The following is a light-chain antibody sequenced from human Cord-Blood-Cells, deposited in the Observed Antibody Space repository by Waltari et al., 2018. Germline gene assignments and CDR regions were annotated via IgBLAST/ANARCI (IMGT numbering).Light chain of an antibody. CDR3: QQSYSTPIT. Sequence: DIQMTQYPSSLSASLGERVTITCRSSQSISSYLNWYQQKPGKAPKLLSYAASSLQSGVPSRFSGSGSGTDFTLTISSLQPEDFATYYCQQSYSTPITFGQGTRLEIK. CDR2: AAS. J-gene: IGKJ5*01. CDR1: QSISSY. V-gene: IGKV1-39*01.